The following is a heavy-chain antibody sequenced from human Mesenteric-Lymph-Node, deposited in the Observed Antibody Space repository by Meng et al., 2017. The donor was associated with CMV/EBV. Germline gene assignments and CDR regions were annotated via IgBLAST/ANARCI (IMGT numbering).Heavy chain of an antibody. V-gene: IGHV3-33*08. Sequence: GGSLRLSCAASGFTFSSYAMSWVRQAPGKGLEWVTVIWYDGSNKDYADSVKGRFTISRDNSKNTLYLQMNSLRAEDTAVYYCARDPYDLAGYWGQGTLVTVSS. CDR3: ARDPYDLAGY. CDR1: GFTFSSYA. D-gene: IGHD3-3*01. J-gene: IGHJ4*02. CDR2: IWYDGSNK.